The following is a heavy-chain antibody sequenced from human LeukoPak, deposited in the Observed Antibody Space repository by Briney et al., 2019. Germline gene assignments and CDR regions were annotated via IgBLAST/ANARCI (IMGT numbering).Heavy chain of an antibody. Sequence: GGSLRLSCAASGFTFSGSAMHWVCQASGKGLEWVGRIRSKANSYATAYAASVEGRFTISRDDSKNTAYLQMNSLKTEDTAVYYCTSTVITMIPYWGQGTLVTVS. CDR1: GFTFSGSA. CDR3: TSTVITMIPY. V-gene: IGHV3-73*01. CDR2: IRSKANSYAT. D-gene: IGHD3-22*01. J-gene: IGHJ4*02.